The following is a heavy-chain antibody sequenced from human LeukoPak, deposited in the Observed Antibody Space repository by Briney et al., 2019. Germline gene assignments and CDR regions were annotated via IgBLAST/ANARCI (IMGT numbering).Heavy chain of an antibody. J-gene: IGHJ5*02. D-gene: IGHD6-13*01. Sequence: ASVKVSCKASGYTFAGYYMHWVRQAPGQGLEWMGWINPNSGDTNNAQKFQGRVTMTSDTSISTAYMELSSLTSDVTAVYYCARAVAAIVNWFDPWGQGTLVTVSS. CDR1: GYTFAGYY. CDR3: ARAVAAIVNWFDP. V-gene: IGHV1-2*02. CDR2: INPNSGDT.